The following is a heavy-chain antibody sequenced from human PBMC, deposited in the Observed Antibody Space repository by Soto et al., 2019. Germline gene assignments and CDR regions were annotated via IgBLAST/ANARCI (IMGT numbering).Heavy chain of an antibody. D-gene: IGHD3-9*01. J-gene: IGHJ6*02. CDR1: GFTFSSYA. Sequence: EVQLLESGGGLVQPGGSLRLSCAAPGFTFSSYAMSWVRQAPGKGLEWVSGVSGSGDYTFYADSVKGRLTISRDNSKNTLYLQMNSLRAEDTAVYYCAKDRYYDMLTGYNYYHYAMEVWGQGTTVTVSS. V-gene: IGHV3-23*01. CDR2: VSGSGDYT. CDR3: AKDRYYDMLTGYNYYHYAMEV.